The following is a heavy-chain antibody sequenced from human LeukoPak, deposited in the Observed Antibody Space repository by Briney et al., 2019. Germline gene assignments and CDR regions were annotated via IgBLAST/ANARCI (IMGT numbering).Heavy chain of an antibody. V-gene: IGHV4-30-4*01. D-gene: IGHD4-23*01. J-gene: IGHJ4*02. CDR2: IHYSGNT. Sequence: SETLSLTCAVSGGSSRSGDYFWSWIRQPPGKGLEWIGHIHYSGNTYYNPSLKSRVSISVDTSKNQFSLKLSSVTAADTAVYYCARENNDYGGKKAYDYWGQGTLVTVSS. CDR3: ARENNDYGGKKAYDY. CDR1: GGSSRSGDYF.